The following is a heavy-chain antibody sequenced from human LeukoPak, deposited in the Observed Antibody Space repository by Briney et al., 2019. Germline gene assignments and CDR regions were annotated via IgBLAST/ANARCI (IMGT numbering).Heavy chain of an antibody. J-gene: IGHJ4*02. CDR2: INHSGST. CDR3: ARARGYSYGYPDN. CDR1: GGSFSGYY. D-gene: IGHD5-18*01. Sequence: SETLSLTCAVYGGSFSGYYWSWIRQPPGKGLEWIGEINHSGSTNYNPSLKSRVTISVDTSKNQFSLKLSSVTAADTAVYYCARARGYSYGYPDNWGQGTLVTVSS. V-gene: IGHV4-34*01.